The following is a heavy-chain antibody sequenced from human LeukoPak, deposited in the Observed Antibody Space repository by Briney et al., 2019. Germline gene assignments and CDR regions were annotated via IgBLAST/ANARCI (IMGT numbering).Heavy chain of an antibody. CDR1: GYTFTSYG. J-gene: IGHJ4*02. Sequence: ASVKVSCKASGYTFTSYGISWVRQAPGQGLEWMGWISAYNGNTNYAQKLQGRVTMTTDTSTSTAYMELRSLRSDDTDVYYCARDLKRLTSGWITAAAGDYWGQGTLVTVSS. CDR2: ISAYNGNT. V-gene: IGHV1-18*01. D-gene: IGHD6-19*01. CDR3: ARDLKRLTSGWITAAAGDY.